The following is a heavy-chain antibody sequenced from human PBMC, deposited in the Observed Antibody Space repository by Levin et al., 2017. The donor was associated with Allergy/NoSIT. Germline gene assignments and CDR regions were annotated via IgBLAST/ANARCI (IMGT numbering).Heavy chain of an antibody. CDR3: ARGWTSNWFDP. CDR2: IIPILGIA. J-gene: IGHJ5*02. V-gene: IGHV1-69*04. Sequence: ASVKVSCKASGGTFSSYAISWVRQAPGQGLEWMGRIIPILGIANYAQKFQGRVTITADKSTSTAYMELSSLRSEDTAVYYCARGWTSNWFDPWGQGTLVTVSS. D-gene: IGHD3/OR15-3a*01. CDR1: GGTFSSYA.